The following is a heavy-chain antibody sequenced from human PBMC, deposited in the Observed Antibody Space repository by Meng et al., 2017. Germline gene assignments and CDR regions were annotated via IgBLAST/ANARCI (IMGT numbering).Heavy chain of an antibody. D-gene: IGHD2-15*01. Sequence: VRLGRSGAEVKEPGASVKVSCKASGYTFTSYAMHWVRQAPGQSLEWMGWLNAGNGDTKYSQKFQGRVTITRDSSASTAYMELSSLRSEDTAVYYCARDSCTGGICYRGSFDYWAQGTLVTVSS. J-gene: IGHJ4*02. CDR1: GYTFTSYA. CDR3: ARDSCTGGICYRGSFDY. CDR2: LNAGNGDT. V-gene: IGHV1-3*01.